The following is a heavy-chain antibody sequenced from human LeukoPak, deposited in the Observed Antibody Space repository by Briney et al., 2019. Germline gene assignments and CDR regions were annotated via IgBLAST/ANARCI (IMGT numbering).Heavy chain of an antibody. CDR1: EFSVGSNY. CDR3: ARGFGENEYFDY. J-gene: IGHJ4*02. V-gene: IGHV3-66*01. D-gene: IGHD3-10*01. Sequence: GGSLRLSCAASEFSVGSNYMTWVRQAPGKGLEWVSLIYSGGSTYYADSVKGRFTISRDNSKNTLYLQMNSLRAEDTAVYYCARGFGENEYFDYWGQGTLVTVSS. CDR2: IYSGGST.